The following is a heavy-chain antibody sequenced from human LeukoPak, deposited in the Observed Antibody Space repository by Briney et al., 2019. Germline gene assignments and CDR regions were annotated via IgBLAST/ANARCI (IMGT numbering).Heavy chain of an antibody. CDR3: ARHGHRSYYLDY. V-gene: IGHV4-59*11. CDR1: GGSLSSHY. Sequence: KSSETLSLTCTVSGGSLSSHYWSWIRQPPGKGLEWIGYIYYSGSTNYNPSLKSRVTISLDTSKNQLSLKVTSVTAADTAVYYCARHGHRSYYLDYWGQGTLVTASS. CDR2: IYYSGST. J-gene: IGHJ4*02.